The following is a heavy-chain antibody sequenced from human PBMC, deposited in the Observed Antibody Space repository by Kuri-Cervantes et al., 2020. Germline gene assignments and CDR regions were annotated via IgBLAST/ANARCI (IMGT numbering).Heavy chain of an antibody. CDR2: INHSGST. Sequence: SETLSLTCAVYGGSFSGYYWSWIRQPPGKGLEWIGEINHSGSTNYNPSLKSRVTISVDTSKNQFSLKLSSVTAADTAAYYCARDLGDCSGGSCYYYYGMDVWGQGTTVTVSS. D-gene: IGHD2-15*01. V-gene: IGHV4-34*01. CDR1: GGSFSGYY. J-gene: IGHJ6*02. CDR3: ARDLGDCSGGSCYYYYGMDV.